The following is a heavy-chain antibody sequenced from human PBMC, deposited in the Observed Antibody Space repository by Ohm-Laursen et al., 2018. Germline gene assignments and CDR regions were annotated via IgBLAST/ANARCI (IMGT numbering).Heavy chain of an antibody. D-gene: IGHD1-1*01. CDR1: GFTFSSSA. CDR3: AADSDRQLADFDY. Sequence: SVKVSCKASGFTFSSSAMHWVRQARGQRLEYIGWIVVGSGNTNYAQKLQERVTITRDMSTSTAYMELSSLRSEDTAVYYCAADSDRQLADFDYWGQGTLVTVSS. V-gene: IGHV1-58*02. J-gene: IGHJ4*02. CDR2: IVVGSGNT.